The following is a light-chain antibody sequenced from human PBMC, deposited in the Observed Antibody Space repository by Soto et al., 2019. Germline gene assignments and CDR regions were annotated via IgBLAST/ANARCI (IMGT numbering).Light chain of an antibody. CDR1: QGISNY. J-gene: IGKJ1*01. Sequence: DIPMTKSPSSLSASVGDRVTITCRASQGISNYLAWYQQKPGKVPKLLIYAASTLQSGVPSRFSGSGSGTAFTLTISSLQPEDGATYYCQKYNSAPWTFGQGTKVEIK. V-gene: IGKV1-27*01. CDR3: QKYNSAPWT. CDR2: AAS.